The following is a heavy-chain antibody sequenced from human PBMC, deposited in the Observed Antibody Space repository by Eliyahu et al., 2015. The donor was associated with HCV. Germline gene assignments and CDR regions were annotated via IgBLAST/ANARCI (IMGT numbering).Heavy chain of an antibody. D-gene: IGHD6-6*01. CDR3: AKDHHPRYFDY. CDR1: GLTLRNYA. CDR2: ISGIGGIK. V-gene: IGHV3-23*01. J-gene: IGHJ4*02. Sequence: EVQLLESGGGLVQPGGSLRLSGAASGLTLRNYAMSWVRQAPGKGLEWVSGISGIGGIKYYAESVKGRFTVSRDNSKNTVDLQMNSLRAEDTAVYYCAKDHHPRYFDYWGQGTLVTVSS.